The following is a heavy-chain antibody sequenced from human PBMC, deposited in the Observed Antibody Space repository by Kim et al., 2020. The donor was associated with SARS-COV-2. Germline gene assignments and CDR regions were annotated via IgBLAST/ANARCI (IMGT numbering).Heavy chain of an antibody. J-gene: IGHJ6*02. CDR2: ISWNRGKI. V-gene: IGHV3-9*01. CDR1: GFTFDDYV. CDR3: AKDADGPGTSSFYHYSMDV. D-gene: IGHD3-10*01. Sequence: GGSLRLSCTASGFTFDDYVMHWVRQAPGKGLEGVSFISWNRGKIAYADSVKGRFTISRDNAKNSLFLQMNSLRTDDTAMYYCAKDADGPGTSSFYHYSMDVSGQGTTVTVSS.